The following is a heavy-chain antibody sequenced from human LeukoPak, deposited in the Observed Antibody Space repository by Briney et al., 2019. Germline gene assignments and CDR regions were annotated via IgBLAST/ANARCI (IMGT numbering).Heavy chain of an antibody. D-gene: IGHD6-19*01. CDR1: GFTFSGYP. V-gene: IGHV3-30*02. Sequence: GGSLRLSCAASGFTFSGYPMHWVRQTPGRGLEWVAFINFDGSQKFYADSVKGRFTISRDNSKNTLNLQMNSLRAEDTAVYYCAKSGGGYSSGWFYWGQGTLVTVSS. CDR2: INFDGSQK. J-gene: IGHJ4*02. CDR3: AKSGGGYSSGWFY.